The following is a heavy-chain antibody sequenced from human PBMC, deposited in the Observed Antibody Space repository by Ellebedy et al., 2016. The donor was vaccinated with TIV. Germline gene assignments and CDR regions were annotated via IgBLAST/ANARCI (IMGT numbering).Heavy chain of an antibody. Sequence: SVKVSXXASGGTFSSYAISWVRQAPGQGLEWMGGIIPIFGTANYAQKFQGRVTITADESTSTAYMELSSLRSEDTAVYYCARGPPGTHFDYWGQGTLVTVSS. J-gene: IGHJ4*02. CDR2: IIPIFGTA. CDR3: ARGPPGTHFDY. CDR1: GGTFSSYA. D-gene: IGHD1-1*01. V-gene: IGHV1-69*13.